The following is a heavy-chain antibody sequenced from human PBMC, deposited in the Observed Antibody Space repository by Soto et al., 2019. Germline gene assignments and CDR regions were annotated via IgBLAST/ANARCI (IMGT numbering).Heavy chain of an antibody. Sequence: DVQLVESGGGLVKPGGSLRLSCAASGFTFSNYNMNWVRQAPGKGREWVSSISSSSSYIYYADSVKGRFTISRDNAKNSLYLQMNSLRAEDTAVYYCARVYYYDSSGYLIWGQGTLVTVSS. CDR3: ARVYYYDSSGYLI. CDR1: GFTFSNYN. J-gene: IGHJ4*02. V-gene: IGHV3-21*01. D-gene: IGHD3-22*01. CDR2: ISSSSSYI.